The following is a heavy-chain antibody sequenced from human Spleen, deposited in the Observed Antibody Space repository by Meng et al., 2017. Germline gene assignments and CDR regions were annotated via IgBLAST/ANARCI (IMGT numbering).Heavy chain of an antibody. J-gene: IGHJ4*02. V-gene: IGHV1-2*06. CDR1: GYTFTGYY. CDR3: ARHSSGWNLFDY. Sequence: QGQLVQSGAEVKKPGASVKVSCKASGYTFTGYYMHWVRQAPGQGLEWMGRINPNSGGTNYAQKFQGRVTMTRDTSISTAYMELSRLRSDDTAAYYCARHSSGWNLFDYWGQGTLVTVSS. D-gene: IGHD6-19*01. CDR2: INPNSGGT.